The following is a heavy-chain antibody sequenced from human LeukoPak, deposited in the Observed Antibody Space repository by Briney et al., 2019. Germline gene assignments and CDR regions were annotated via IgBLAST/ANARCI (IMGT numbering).Heavy chain of an antibody. CDR2: ISSNGGST. Sequence: GGSLRLSCAASGFTFSSYAMHWVRQAPGKGLEYVSAISSNGGSTYYANSVKGRFTISRDNSKNTLYLQMGSLRAEDMAVYYCARVGIWFGELDIWGQGTMVTVSS. CDR1: GFTFSSYA. J-gene: IGHJ3*02. CDR3: ARVGIWFGELDI. D-gene: IGHD3-10*01. V-gene: IGHV3-64*01.